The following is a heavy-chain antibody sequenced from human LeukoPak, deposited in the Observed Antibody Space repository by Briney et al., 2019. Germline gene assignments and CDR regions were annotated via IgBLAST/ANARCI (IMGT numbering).Heavy chain of an antibody. D-gene: IGHD3-3*01. CDR1: GFPVRSRY. CDR3: ASLEGGPSDGR. V-gene: IGHV3-53*01. Sequence: PGGSLRLSCEVSGFPVRSRYMTWVRRPPGKGLECVAVIYSGGTTYHIDSVKGRFTISRDISKSTMYLEMNNLRVEDTAIYYCASLEGGPSDGRWGQGTLVPVSS. J-gene: IGHJ4*02. CDR2: IYSGGTT.